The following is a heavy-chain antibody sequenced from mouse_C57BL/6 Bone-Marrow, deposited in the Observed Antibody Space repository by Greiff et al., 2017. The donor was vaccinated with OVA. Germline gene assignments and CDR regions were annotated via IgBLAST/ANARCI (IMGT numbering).Heavy chain of an antibody. CDR1: GYTFTSYW. J-gene: IGHJ1*03. Sequence: QVQLQQPGAELVKPGASVKLSCKASGYTFTSYWMHWVKQRPGQGLEWIGMIHPNSGSTNSNEKFKSKATLTVDKSSSTAYMQLSSLTSEDSAVYYCARLGDYGWYFDVWGTGTTVTVSS. CDR2: IHPNSGST. D-gene: IGHD2-4*01. CDR3: ARLGDYGWYFDV. V-gene: IGHV1-64*01.